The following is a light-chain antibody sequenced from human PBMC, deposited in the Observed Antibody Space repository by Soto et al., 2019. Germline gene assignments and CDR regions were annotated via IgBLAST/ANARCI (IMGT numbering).Light chain of an antibody. CDR2: WAS. J-gene: IGKJ1*01. V-gene: IGKV4-1*01. CDR1: QSVLYSANNKNK. CDR3: QQYFNTHRP. Sequence: DIVMTQSPDSLAVSPGERATINCRSSQSVLYSANNKNKLAWYQQKSGQPPKLLIYWASTRESGVPDRFSGSGAGTDFKLTISSLQAEDVAVYYCQQYFNTHRPFGQGTNVEIK.